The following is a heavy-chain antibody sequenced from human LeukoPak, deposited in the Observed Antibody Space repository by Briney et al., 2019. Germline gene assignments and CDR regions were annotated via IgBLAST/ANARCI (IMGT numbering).Heavy chain of an antibody. V-gene: IGHV3-48*01. CDR2: ISSSSSTI. CDR1: GFTFSSYS. Sequence: GGSLRLSCAASGFTFSSYSMNWVRQAPGKGLEWVSCISSSSSTIYYADSVKGRFTISRDNAKNSLYLQMNSLRAEDTAVYYCARGGGPTVRLLTPAYWGQGTLVTVSS. D-gene: IGHD4-11*01. J-gene: IGHJ4*02. CDR3: ARGGGPTVRLLTPAY.